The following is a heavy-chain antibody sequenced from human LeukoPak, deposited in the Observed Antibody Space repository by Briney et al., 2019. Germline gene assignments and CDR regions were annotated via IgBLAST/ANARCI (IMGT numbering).Heavy chain of an antibody. CDR3: TRGSAVAGRFYFDY. J-gene: IGHJ4*02. Sequence: GGSLRLSCTASGFTFGDYAMSWFRQAPGKGLEWVGFIRSKAYGGTTEYAASVRGRFTISRDDSKSVAYLQMNSLKTEDTAVYYCTRGSAVAGRFYFDYWGQGTLVTVSS. CDR2: IRSKAYGGTT. V-gene: IGHV3-49*03. D-gene: IGHD6-19*01. CDR1: GFTFGDYA.